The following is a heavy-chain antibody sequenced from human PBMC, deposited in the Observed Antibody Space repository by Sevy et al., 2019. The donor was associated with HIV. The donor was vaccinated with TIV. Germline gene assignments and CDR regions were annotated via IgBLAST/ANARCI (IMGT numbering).Heavy chain of an antibody. CDR1: GASINTFY. CDR3: ARGEYSYGYWRECDY. D-gene: IGHD5-18*01. V-gene: IGHV4-59*01. J-gene: IGHJ4*02. Sequence: SETLSLTCTVSGASINTFYWSWIRQPPGKGLEWIGYIYYSGSTNYNPSLHSRITISVDTSKNQFSLKLSSVTAADSAVYYCARGEYSYGYWRECDYWGQGTLVTVSS. CDR2: IYYSGST.